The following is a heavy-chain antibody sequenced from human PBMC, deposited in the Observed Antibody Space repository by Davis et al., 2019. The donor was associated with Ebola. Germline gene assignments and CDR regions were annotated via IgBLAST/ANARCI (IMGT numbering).Heavy chain of an antibody. V-gene: IGHV3-15*01. CDR2: IRSRSLGGTT. Sequence: PGGSLRLSCAASGFTFSNVWFTWVRQCPGKGLQWIGRIRSRSLGGTTDYAAPRKGRFTISRDDSQNMVYLQMNSLKTEDTAVYFCTLGENWGPGTQVTVSS. D-gene: IGHD3-16*01. CDR1: GFTFSNVW. CDR3: TLGEN. J-gene: IGHJ4*02.